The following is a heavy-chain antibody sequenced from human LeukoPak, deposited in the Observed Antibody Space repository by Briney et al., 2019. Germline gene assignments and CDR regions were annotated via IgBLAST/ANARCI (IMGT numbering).Heavy chain of an antibody. Sequence: GASVKVSCKASGYTFTGYYMHWVRQAPGQGLEWMGWINPNSGGTNYAQKFQGRVTMTRDTSISTAYMELSRLRSDDTAVYYCARDWYDILTGYYRFDYWGQGTLVTVSS. V-gene: IGHV1-2*02. CDR3: ARDWYDILTGYYRFDY. D-gene: IGHD3-9*01. J-gene: IGHJ4*02. CDR1: GYTFTGYY. CDR2: INPNSGGT.